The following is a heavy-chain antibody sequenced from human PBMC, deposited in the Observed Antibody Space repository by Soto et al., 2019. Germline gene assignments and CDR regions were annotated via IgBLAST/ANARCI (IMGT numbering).Heavy chain of an antibody. D-gene: IGHD3-10*01. V-gene: IGHV4-34*01. Sequence: SETLSLTCAVAGGSLSGYYWSWIRQPPGKGLEWIGEINHSGSTNHNPSLKSRVTISVDTSKNQFSLKLTSVSAADTAVYYCVRVAVVGYYGSGSYREGRGRMDVWGKGTTVTVSS. CDR2: INHSGST. J-gene: IGHJ6*04. CDR1: GGSLSGYY. CDR3: VRVAVVGYYGSGSYREGRGRMDV.